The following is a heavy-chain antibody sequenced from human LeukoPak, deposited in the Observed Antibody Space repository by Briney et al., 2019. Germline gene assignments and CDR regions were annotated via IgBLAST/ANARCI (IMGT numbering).Heavy chain of an antibody. CDR1: GFTFGSRA. J-gene: IGHJ4*02. CDR2: ISGSGGTT. V-gene: IGHV3-23*01. CDR3: AKDRDYGGNSPFDS. D-gene: IGHD4-23*01. Sequence: GGSLRLSCAASGFTFGSRAMSWVRQAPGKGLEWVSVISGSGGTTFYADSVKGRFTISRDHSKNTVYLQMNSLRAEDTAVYYCAKDRDYGGNSPFDSWGQGTLVTVSS.